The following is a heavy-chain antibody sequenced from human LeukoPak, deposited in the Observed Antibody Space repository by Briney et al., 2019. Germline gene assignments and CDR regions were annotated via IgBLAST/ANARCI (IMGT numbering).Heavy chain of an antibody. CDR2: IGDTGRAK. J-gene: IGHJ2*01. D-gene: IGHD3-16*01. V-gene: IGHV3-33*08. Sequence: PGRSLRLSCAASGFTFSRHGMHWVRQAPGKGLEWVAVIGDTGRAKYYADSVEGRFTASRDNFENTLYLEMNSLRYDDTALYYCAREAAWGNWYFDHWGRGTLVTVSS. CDR3: AREAAWGNWYFDH. CDR1: GFTFSRHG.